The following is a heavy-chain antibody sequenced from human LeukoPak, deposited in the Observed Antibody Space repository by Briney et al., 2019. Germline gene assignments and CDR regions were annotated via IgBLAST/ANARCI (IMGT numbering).Heavy chain of an antibody. CDR2: IYPGDSDT. J-gene: IGHJ4*02. V-gene: IGHV5-51*01. D-gene: IGHD3-22*01. CDR1: GYRFTTYW. Sequence: GESLKISCKGSGYRFTTYWIGWVRQMPGRGLEWMGIIYPGDSDTRYSPSFQGQVTISADKSISTAYLQWSSLKASDTAMYHCARQFRDSSGYYSYYFDYWGQGTLVTVSS. CDR3: ARQFRDSSGYYSYYFDY.